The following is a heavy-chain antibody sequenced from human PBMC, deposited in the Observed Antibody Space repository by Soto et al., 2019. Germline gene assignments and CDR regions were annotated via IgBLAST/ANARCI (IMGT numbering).Heavy chain of an antibody. CDR1: GGSISSGGYY. D-gene: IGHD3-10*01. Sequence: SETLSLTCTVSGGSISSGGYYWSWIRQHPGKGLEWIGYIYYSGSTYYNPSLKSRVTISVDTSKNQFSLKLSSVTAADTAVYYCARGGLTVPYYFDYWGQGTLVT. CDR2: IYYSGST. J-gene: IGHJ4*02. CDR3: ARGGLTVPYYFDY. V-gene: IGHV4-31*03.